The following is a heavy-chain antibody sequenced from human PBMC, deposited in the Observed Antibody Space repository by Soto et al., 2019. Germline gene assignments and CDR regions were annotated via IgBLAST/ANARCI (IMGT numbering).Heavy chain of an antibody. Sequence: GGSLRLSCAASGFTFSTYWMSWVRQVPGKGLEWVASIKEDGNEKDYVDSVKGRFTIARDNTKNSLHLQMNSLRVEDTAVYYCARRGRYCSSATCYFRYWGQGTLVTVSS. CDR2: IKEDGNEK. CDR3: ARRGRYCSSATCYFRY. CDR1: GFTFSTYW. J-gene: IGHJ4*02. V-gene: IGHV3-7*01. D-gene: IGHD2-2*01.